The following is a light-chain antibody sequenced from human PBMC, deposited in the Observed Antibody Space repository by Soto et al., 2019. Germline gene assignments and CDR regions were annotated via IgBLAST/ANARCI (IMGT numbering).Light chain of an antibody. V-gene: IGLV7-46*01. CDR2: DTS. Sequence: QAVVTQEPSLTVSPGGTATLTCGSSTGAVTSGHYPYWFQQKPGQAPKTLIYDTSNRHSWTPARFSGSLLGDKAALTLSSAQPEDEAEYYCLLSFDGADVFGSGTKVTVL. J-gene: IGLJ1*01. CDR1: TGAVTSGHY. CDR3: LLSFDGADV.